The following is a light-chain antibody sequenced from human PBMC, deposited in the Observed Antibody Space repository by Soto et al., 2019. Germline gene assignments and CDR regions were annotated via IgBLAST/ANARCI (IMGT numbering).Light chain of an antibody. Sequence: EIMMTQSPATLSVSPGERATLSCWASQSVSSNLAWYQQRPGQAPRLLIYGASTRAAGIPARFSGSGSGTDFTLTISGLQSEXXXXYYCQQYNDWPPELTFGGGTEVEIK. CDR2: GAS. V-gene: IGKV3-15*01. J-gene: IGKJ4*01. CDR3: QQYNDWPPELT. CDR1: QSVSSN.